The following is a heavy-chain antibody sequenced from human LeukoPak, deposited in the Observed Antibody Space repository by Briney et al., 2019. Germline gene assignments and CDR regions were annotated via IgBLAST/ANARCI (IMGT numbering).Heavy chain of an antibody. CDR1: GGSISSYY. D-gene: IGHD6-13*01. Sequence: SETLSLTCPVSGGSISSYYWSWIRQPPEKGLEWIGYIYYSGSTNYNPSLKSRVNISVDTSKNQFSLKLSSVTAADTAVYYCARAGPYSSSWSPFDYWGQGTLVTVSS. V-gene: IGHV4-59*01. J-gene: IGHJ4*02. CDR3: ARAGPYSSSWSPFDY. CDR2: IYYSGST.